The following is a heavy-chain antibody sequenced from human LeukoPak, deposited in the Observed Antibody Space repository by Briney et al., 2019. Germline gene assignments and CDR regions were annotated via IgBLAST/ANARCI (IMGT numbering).Heavy chain of an antibody. J-gene: IGHJ4*02. Sequence: PSETLSLTCAVYGGSFSGYYWSWIRQPPGKGLEWIGKINHSGSTNYNPSLKSRVTISVDTSKNQFSPKLSSVTAADTAVYYCARGLGGDGYNTKNRTFDYWGQGTLVTVSS. D-gene: IGHD5-24*01. CDR2: INHSGST. V-gene: IGHV4-34*01. CDR1: GGSFSGYY. CDR3: ARGLGGDGYNTKNRTFDY.